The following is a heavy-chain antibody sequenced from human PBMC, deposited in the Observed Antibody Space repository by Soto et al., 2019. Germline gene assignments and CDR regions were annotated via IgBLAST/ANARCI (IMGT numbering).Heavy chain of an antibody. D-gene: IGHD3-16*01. Sequence: QVQLQESGPGLVKPSQTLSLTCTVSGGSISSGGYYWSWIRQHPGKGLEWIGYIYYSGSTYYNPSLRSRVTISVDTPKNHFSLKLSSVTAADTAVYYCARVRGIVLIDLWGRGTLVTVSS. CDR2: IYYSGST. CDR1: GGSISSGGYY. CDR3: ARVRGIVLIDL. V-gene: IGHV4-31*03. J-gene: IGHJ2*01.